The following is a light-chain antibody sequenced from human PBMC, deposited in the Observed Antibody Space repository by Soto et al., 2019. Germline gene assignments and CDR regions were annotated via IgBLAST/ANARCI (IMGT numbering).Light chain of an antibody. Sequence: DIQMTQSPSSLSASVGDRLTITCQASHDIKKYLNWFQEKPGKAPKLLIYDASNLQTGVPSRFSGSGSGTHFTFTISSLQPEDIATYYCQRYDSLPPTFGQGTRLDIK. J-gene: IGKJ5*01. V-gene: IGKV1-33*01. CDR2: DAS. CDR3: QRYDSLPPT. CDR1: HDIKKY.